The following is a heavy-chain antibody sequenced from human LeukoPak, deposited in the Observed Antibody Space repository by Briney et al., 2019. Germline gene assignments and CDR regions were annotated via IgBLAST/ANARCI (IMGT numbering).Heavy chain of an antibody. D-gene: IGHD3-10*01. V-gene: IGHV3-7*03. CDR2: IKFDGSEE. Sequence: PGGSLRLSCVASGFTFSNRWMSWVRQAPGKGLEWVANIKFDGSEEYYVESVKGRFTISRDNSKNTLYLQMNSLRAEDTAVYYCAKDAEAGYYYGSGSPNWFDPWGQGTLVTVSS. CDR1: GFTFSNRW. CDR3: AKDAEAGYYYGSGSPNWFDP. J-gene: IGHJ5*02.